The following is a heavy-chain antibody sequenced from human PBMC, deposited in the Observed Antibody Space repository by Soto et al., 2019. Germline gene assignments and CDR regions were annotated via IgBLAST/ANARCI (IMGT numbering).Heavy chain of an antibody. V-gene: IGHV3-7*01. CDR2: INQDGSEK. Sequence: GGSLRLSCAASGFTFSSYWMGWVRQAPGKGLEWVANINQDGSEKYYVDSVKGRFTISRDNAKNSLYLQMNSLRAEDTAVYYCARYHYDFWSGYFNYYYYYMDVWGKGTTVTVSS. CDR1: GFTFSSYW. D-gene: IGHD3-3*01. J-gene: IGHJ6*03. CDR3: ARYHYDFWSGYFNYYYYYMDV.